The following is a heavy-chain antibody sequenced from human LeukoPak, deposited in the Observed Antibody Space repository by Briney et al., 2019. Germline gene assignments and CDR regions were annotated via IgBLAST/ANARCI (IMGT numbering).Heavy chain of an antibody. CDR3: ARDAYYYDSSGYYYFDY. J-gene: IGHJ4*02. CDR1: GYTFSSYY. Sequence: ASVKVSCKASGYTFSSYYIHWVRQAPGQGLEWMGVINPSGASTIYAQKFQGRVTMTRDMSISTAYMELSRLRSDDTAVYYCARDAYYYDSSGYYYFDYWGQGTLVTVSS. D-gene: IGHD3-22*01. V-gene: IGHV1-46*01. CDR2: INPSGAST.